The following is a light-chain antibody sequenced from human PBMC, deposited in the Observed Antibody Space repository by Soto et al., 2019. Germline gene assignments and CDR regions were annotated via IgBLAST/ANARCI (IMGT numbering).Light chain of an antibody. CDR3: QQLSSYPRT. V-gene: IGKV1-9*01. Sequence: IQWTQSPSFLSASLGGSVTITCRASQGISSYLAWYQQTPGKAPKLLIYAASTLQSGVPSRFIGSGSGADFTLTISSLQPDDFATYFCQQLSSYPRTFGQGTKVDIK. J-gene: IGKJ1*01. CDR1: QGISSY. CDR2: AAS.